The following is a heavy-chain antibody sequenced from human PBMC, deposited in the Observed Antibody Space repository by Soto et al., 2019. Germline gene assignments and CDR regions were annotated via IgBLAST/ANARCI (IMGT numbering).Heavy chain of an antibody. CDR3: ARDRLVPYGYGMDV. CDR1: GFTFRSYG. V-gene: IGHV3-33*01. D-gene: IGHD2-2*01. Sequence: QMQLVESGGGVVQPGRSLRLSCAASGFTFRSYGIHWVRKAPGKGLEWVALIWVDGSKKYYVDSVKGRFAVSRDNSKNTLYLQMNSLRVEDTAVYYCARDRLVPYGYGMDVWGQGTTVTVSS. CDR2: IWVDGSKK. J-gene: IGHJ6*02.